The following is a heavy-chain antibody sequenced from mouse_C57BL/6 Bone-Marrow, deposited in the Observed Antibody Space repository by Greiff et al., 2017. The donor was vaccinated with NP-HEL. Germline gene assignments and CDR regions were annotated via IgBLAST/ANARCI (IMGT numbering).Heavy chain of an antibody. J-gene: IGHJ2*01. V-gene: IGHV5-6*02. D-gene: IGHD2-2*01. Sequence: EVNVVESGGDLVKPGGSLKLSCAASGFTFSSYGMSWVRQTPDKRLEWVATISSGGSYTYYPDSVKGRFTISRDNAKNTLYLQMSSLKSEDTAMYYCARRGMVTTYDYWGQGTTLTVSS. CDR1: GFTFSSYG. CDR3: ARRGMVTTYDY. CDR2: ISSGGSYT.